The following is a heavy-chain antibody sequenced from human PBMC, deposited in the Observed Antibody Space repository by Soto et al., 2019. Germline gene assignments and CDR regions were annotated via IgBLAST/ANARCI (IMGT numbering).Heavy chain of an antibody. J-gene: IGHJ5*02. CDR3: ARGRSFSYDSTPPPMFDP. CDR2: IGTLSDT. V-gene: IGHV3-13*01. D-gene: IGHD3-10*01. Sequence: PVGALRVSCAGSGFTFSTFDIHWVLQAPGKGLEWVSGIGTLSDTFYAASVQGRFTISRQNAKNSVYLQMNSLRAGDTAFYYCARGRSFSYDSTPPPMFDPWGQGTLVPVSS. CDR1: GFTFSTFD.